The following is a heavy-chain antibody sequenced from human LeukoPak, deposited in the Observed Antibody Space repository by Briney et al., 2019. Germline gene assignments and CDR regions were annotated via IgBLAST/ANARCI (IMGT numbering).Heavy chain of an antibody. V-gene: IGHV4-39*01. CDR1: GGSISSTTYY. J-gene: IGHJ5*02. CDR3: ARGIGGSYKRGPWFDP. CDR2: IYYSGST. D-gene: IGHD1-26*01. Sequence: SETLSLTCTVSGGSISSTTYYWDWIRQPPGKGLEWIGTIYYSGSTYYNPSLKSRVTISVDTSKNQFSLKLSSVTAADTAVYYCARGIGGSYKRGPWFDPWGQGTLVTVSS.